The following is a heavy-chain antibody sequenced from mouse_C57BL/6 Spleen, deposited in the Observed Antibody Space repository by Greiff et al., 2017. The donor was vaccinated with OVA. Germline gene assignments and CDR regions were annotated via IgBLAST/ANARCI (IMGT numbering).Heavy chain of an antibody. D-gene: IGHD4-1*02. V-gene: IGHV1-39*01. CDR2: INPNYGTT. CDR3: ASLGQLGAFDY. Sequence: VQLQQSGPELVKPGASVKISCKASGYSFTDYNMNWVKQSNGKSLEWIGVINPNYGTTSYNQKFKGKATLTVDQSSSTAYMLLNILTSYVASVDYCASLGQLGAFDYWGQGTTLTVSS. J-gene: IGHJ2*01. CDR1: GYSFTDYN.